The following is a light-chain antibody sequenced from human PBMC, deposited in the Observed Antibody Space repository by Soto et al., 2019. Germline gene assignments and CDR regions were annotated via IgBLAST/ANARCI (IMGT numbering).Light chain of an antibody. J-gene: IGKJ4*01. CDR1: QDISNY. CDR2: DAS. Sequence: DIRMAQAPSSLSASVGPRGTISDQASQDISNYLNWYQQKPGKAPKLLIYDASNLETGVPSRFSGSGSGTDFTFTISSLQPEDIATYYCQQYDNLPRTFGGGTKVDIK. CDR3: QQYDNLPRT. V-gene: IGKV1-33*01.